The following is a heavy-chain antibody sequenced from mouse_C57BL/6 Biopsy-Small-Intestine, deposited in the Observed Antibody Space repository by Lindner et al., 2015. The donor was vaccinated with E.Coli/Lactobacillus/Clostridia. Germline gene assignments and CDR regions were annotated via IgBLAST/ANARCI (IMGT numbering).Heavy chain of an antibody. CDR2: INPGSGGT. Sequence: VQLQESGAELVRPGTSVKVSCKASGYAFTNYLIEWVKQRPGQGLEWIGVINPGSGGTNYNEKFKGKATLTADKSSSTAYMQLSSLTSEDSAVYFCARGGHPPYFDYWGQGTTLTVSS. CDR1: GYAFTNYL. J-gene: IGHJ2*01. CDR3: ARGGHPPYFDY. V-gene: IGHV1-54*01.